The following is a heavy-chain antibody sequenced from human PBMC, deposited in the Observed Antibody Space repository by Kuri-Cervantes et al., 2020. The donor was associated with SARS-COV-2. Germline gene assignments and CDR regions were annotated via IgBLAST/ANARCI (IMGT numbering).Heavy chain of an antibody. V-gene: IGHV4-34*01. Sequence: SETLSLTCAVYGGSFSGYYWSWIRQPPGKGLEWIGEINHSGSTNYNPSLKSRVTISVDTSKNQFSLKLSSVTAADTAVYYCARGLGLGYYYMDVWGKGTTVTVSS. J-gene: IGHJ6*03. CDR1: GGSFSGYY. CDR2: INHSGST. CDR3: ARGLGLGYYYMDV. D-gene: IGHD3-16*01.